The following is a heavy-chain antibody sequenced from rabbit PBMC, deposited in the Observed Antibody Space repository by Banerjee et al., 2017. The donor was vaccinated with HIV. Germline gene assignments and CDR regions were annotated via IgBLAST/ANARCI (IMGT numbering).Heavy chain of an antibody. J-gene: IGHJ4*01. CDR1: GFTISSNYY. CDR3: ARFTIINNYTYGGL. Sequence: QSLEESGGGLVQPEGSLALTCTASGFTISSNYYMCWVRQAPGKGLEWIACIYAGSSGSTYYASWAKGRFTISKTSSTTVTLQMTSLTAADTATYFCARFTIINNYTYGGLWGPGTLVTIS. CDR2: IYAGSSGST. V-gene: IGHV1S40*01. D-gene: IGHD6-1*01.